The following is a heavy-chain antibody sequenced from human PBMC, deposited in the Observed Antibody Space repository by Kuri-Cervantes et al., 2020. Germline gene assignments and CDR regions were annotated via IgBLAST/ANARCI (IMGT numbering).Heavy chain of an antibody. J-gene: IGHJ4*02. CDR3: ARSRTYSGYDYYFDY. CDR2: IHYSGST. CDR1: GGSVSSGSYY. D-gene: IGHD5-12*01. Sequence: SETLSLTCTVSGGSVSSGSYYWSWIRQPPGKGLEWIGYIHYSGSTNYNPSLKSRVTISVDTSKNQFSLKLSSVTAADTAVYYCARSRTYSGYDYYFDYWGQGTLVTVSS. V-gene: IGHV4-61*01.